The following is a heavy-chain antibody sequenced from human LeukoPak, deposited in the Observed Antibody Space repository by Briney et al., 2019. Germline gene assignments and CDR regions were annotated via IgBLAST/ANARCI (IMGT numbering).Heavy chain of an antibody. D-gene: IGHD3-10*01. V-gene: IGHV3-33*08. J-gene: IGHJ6*02. CDR3: AREYYYGSGSYYYYYYGTDV. CDR1: GFTFSSYG. Sequence: PGGSLRLSCAASGFTFSSYGMHWVRQAPGKGLEWVAVIWYDGSNKYYADSVKGRFTISRDNSKNTLYLQMNSLRAEDTAVYYCAREYYYGSGSYYYYYYGTDVWGQGTTVTVSS. CDR2: IWYDGSNK.